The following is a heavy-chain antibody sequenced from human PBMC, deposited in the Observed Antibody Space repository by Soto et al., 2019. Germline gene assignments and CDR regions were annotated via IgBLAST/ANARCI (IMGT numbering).Heavy chain of an antibody. CDR1: GFTFSSYA. CDR3: ARDLRGGMYV. J-gene: IGHJ6*02. CDR2: ISYVGSNK. V-gene: IGHV3-30-3*01. D-gene: IGHD4-17*01. Sequence: QVQLVESGGGVVQPGRSLRLSCAASGFTFSSYAMHWVRQAPGKGLEWVAVISYVGSNKYYADSVKGRFTISRDNSKNTLYLQMNSLRAEDTAVYYFARDLRGGMYVWGQGTTVTVSS.